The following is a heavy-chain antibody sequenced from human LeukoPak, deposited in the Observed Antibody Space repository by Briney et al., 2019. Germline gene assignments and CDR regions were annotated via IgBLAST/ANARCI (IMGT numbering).Heavy chain of an antibody. CDR3: ARDQRYYGSGSYYKPSAYYYYYMDV. CDR1: GYSISSGYY. V-gene: IGHV4-4*07. CDR2: IYTSGST. Sequence: PSETLSLTCAVSGYSISSGYYWSWIRQPAGKGLEWIGRIYTSGSTNYNPSLKSRVTMSVDTPKNQFSLKLSSVTAADTAVYYCARDQRYYGSGSYYKPSAYYYYYMDVWGKGTTVTVSS. D-gene: IGHD3-10*01. J-gene: IGHJ6*03.